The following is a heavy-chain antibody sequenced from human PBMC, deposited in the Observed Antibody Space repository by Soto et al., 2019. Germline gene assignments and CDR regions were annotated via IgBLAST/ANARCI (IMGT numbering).Heavy chain of an antibody. J-gene: IGHJ4*02. V-gene: IGHV2-5*02. CDR2: IYWDDDK. CDR1: GFSLSSTRMA. Sequence: KESGPTLVKPTQTLTLTCTFSGFSLSSTRMAVGWIRQPPGKALEWLALIYWDDDKRYSPFLKSRLTITKDTSKNQVVLTMSNMDPVETARYYCAHIVVAGLGYYFDYWGQGTLVTVSS. CDR3: AHIVVAGLGYYFDY. D-gene: IGHD6-19*01.